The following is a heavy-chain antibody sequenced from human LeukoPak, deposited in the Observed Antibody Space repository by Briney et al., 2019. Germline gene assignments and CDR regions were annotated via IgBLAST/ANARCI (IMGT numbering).Heavy chain of an antibody. CDR1: GGSISSGGYY. Sequence: SETLSLTCTVSGGSISSGGYYWSWIRQHPGKGLEWIGYIYYSGSTYYNPSLKSRVTISVDTSKNQFSLKLSSVTAADTAVYYCARDSVTGKDYWGRGTLVTVSS. V-gene: IGHV4-31*03. CDR3: ARDSVTGKDY. J-gene: IGHJ2*01. D-gene: IGHD1-1*01. CDR2: IYYSGST.